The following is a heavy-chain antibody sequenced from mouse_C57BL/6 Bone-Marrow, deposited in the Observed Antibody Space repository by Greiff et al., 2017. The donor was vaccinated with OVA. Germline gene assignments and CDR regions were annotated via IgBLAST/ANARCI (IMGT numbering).Heavy chain of an antibody. Sequence: EVNLVESEGGLVQPGSSMKLSCTASGFTFSDYYMAWVRQVPEKGLEWVANINYDGSSTYYLDSLKSRFIISRDNAKNILYLQMSSLKSEDTATYYCARVYYYYSNYVHFDVWGTGTTVTVSS. D-gene: IGHD2-5*01. CDR2: INYDGSST. CDR1: GFTFSDYY. CDR3: ARVYYYYSNYVHFDV. J-gene: IGHJ1*03. V-gene: IGHV5-16*01.